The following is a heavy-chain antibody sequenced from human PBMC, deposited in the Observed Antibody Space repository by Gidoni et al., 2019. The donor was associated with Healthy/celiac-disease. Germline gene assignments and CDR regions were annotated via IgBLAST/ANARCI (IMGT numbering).Heavy chain of an antibody. V-gene: IGHV4-39*01. D-gene: IGHD3-3*01. J-gene: IGHJ4*02. Sequence: QLQLQESGPGLVKPSETLSLTCTVSGGSISSSSYYWGWIRQPPGKGLEWIGSIYYSGSTYYNPSLKSRVTISVYTSKNQFSLKLSSVTAADTAVYYCARQDDFWSGYLALDYWGQGTLVTVSS. CDR2: IYYSGST. CDR3: ARQDDFWSGYLALDY. CDR1: GGSISSSSYY.